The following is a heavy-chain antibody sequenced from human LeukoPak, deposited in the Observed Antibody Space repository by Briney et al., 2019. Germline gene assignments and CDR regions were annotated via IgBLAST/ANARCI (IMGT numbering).Heavy chain of an antibody. Sequence: SVKVSGKASGGTFSSYAISWVRQAPGQGLEWMGGIIPIFGTANYAQKFQGRVTITADESTSTAYMELSSLRSEDTAVYYCARVLANWFDPWGQGTLVTVSS. J-gene: IGHJ5*02. CDR1: GGTFSSYA. D-gene: IGHD4/OR15-4a*01. V-gene: IGHV1-69*01. CDR2: IIPIFGTA. CDR3: ARVLANWFDP.